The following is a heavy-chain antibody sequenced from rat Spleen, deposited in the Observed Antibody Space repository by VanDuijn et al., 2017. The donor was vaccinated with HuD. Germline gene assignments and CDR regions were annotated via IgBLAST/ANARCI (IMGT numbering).Heavy chain of an antibody. D-gene: IGHD1-4*01. Sequence: QVQLKESGPGLVQPSQTLSLTCTVSGFSLTSYHVSWVRQPPGKGLEWIAAISSGGSTYYNSVLKSRLSISRDTSKSQVFLKMNSLQTEDTAIYFCAGDRHSPGVMDAWGQGVLVTVSS. V-gene: IGHV2S12*01. CDR3: AGDRHSPGVMDA. J-gene: IGHJ4*01. CDR1: GFSLTSYH. CDR2: ISSGGST.